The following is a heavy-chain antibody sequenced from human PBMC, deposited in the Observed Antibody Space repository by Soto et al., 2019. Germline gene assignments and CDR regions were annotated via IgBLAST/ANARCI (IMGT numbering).Heavy chain of an antibody. J-gene: IGHJ4*02. D-gene: IGHD5-18*01. V-gene: IGHV1-69*13. CDR1: GGTFSSYA. Sequence: SVKVSCKASGGTFSSYAISWVRQAPGQGLEWMGGIIPIFGTANCAQKFQGRVTITADESTSTAYMELSSLRSEDTAVYYCARGPDTAMVFTPFDYWGQGTLVTVS. CDR3: ARGPDTAMVFTPFDY. CDR2: IIPIFGTA.